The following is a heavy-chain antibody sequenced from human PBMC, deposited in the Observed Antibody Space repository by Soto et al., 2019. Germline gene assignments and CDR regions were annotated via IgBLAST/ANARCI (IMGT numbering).Heavy chain of an antibody. CDR2: LSGSGNTI. J-gene: IGHJ4*02. V-gene: IGHV3-23*01. D-gene: IGHD1-1*01. Sequence: EVQLLESGGDLVQPGGSLRLSCAASGFTFSTFAMTWVRQAPGKGLAWVSALSGSGNTIYYADSVKGRFTISRDNSKNTLYLQLNSLRAEDTAVYYCARGAGIQLLDYWGQGTLVTVS. CDR3: ARGAGIQLLDY. CDR1: GFTFSTFA.